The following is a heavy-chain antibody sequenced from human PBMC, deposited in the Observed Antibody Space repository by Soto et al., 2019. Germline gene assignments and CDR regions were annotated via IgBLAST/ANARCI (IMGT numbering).Heavy chain of an antibody. CDR3: ASFRTARRVITTKYDFRSGGGLSVVDY. CDR2: IYSGGST. Sequence: HPGGSLRLSCAASGFTVSSNYMSWVRQAPGKGLEWASVIYSGGSTYYADSVKGRFTISRDNSKNTLYLQMNSLRAEDTAVYYCASFRTARRVITTKYDFRSGGGLSVVDYWGQGTLVTVSS. D-gene: IGHD3-3*01. J-gene: IGHJ4*02. V-gene: IGHV3-53*01. CDR1: GFTVSSNY.